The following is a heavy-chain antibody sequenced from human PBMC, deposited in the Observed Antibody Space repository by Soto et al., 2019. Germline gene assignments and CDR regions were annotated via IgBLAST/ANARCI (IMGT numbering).Heavy chain of an antibody. D-gene: IGHD3-22*01. Sequence: GESLKISCAASGFTFSSYGMHWVRQAPGKGLEWVAVIWYDGSNKYYADSVKGRFTISRDNSKNTLYLQMNSLRAEDTAVYYCARDRANYDSSEGGMDVWGQGTTVTVSS. CDR3: ARDRANYDSSEGGMDV. CDR2: IWYDGSNK. V-gene: IGHV3-33*01. CDR1: GFTFSSYG. J-gene: IGHJ6*02.